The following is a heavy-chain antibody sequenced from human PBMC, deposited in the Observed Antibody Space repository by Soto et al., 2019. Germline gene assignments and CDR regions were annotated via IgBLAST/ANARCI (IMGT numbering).Heavy chain of an antibody. CDR1: GGSISSYY. J-gene: IGHJ4*02. Sequence: QVQLQESGPGLVKPSETLSLTCTVSGGSISSYYWSWIRQPPGKGLEWIGYIYYSGSTNYNPSLKSRVTIAVDTSKNQFSLKLSSVTAADTAVYYCARGKGSMIVNLYYFDYWGQGTLVTVSS. V-gene: IGHV4-59*01. D-gene: IGHD3-22*01. CDR3: ARGKGSMIVNLYYFDY. CDR2: IYYSGST.